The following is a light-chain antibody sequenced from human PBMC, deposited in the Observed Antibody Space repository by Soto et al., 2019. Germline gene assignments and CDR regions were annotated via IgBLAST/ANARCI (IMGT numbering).Light chain of an antibody. Sequence: EIVLTQSPGTLSLSPGERATLSCRASQSVSNYLAWYQQKPSQAPKLLIYVASSRATGIPDRFSGSGSGTDFTLTISRLEPEDFAVYYCQQYGGSPQTFGQGTKVDIK. CDR3: QQYGGSPQT. CDR2: VAS. CDR1: QSVSNY. J-gene: IGKJ1*01. V-gene: IGKV3-20*01.